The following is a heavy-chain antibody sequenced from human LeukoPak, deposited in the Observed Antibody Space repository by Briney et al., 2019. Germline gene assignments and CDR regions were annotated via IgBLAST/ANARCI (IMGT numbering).Heavy chain of an antibody. D-gene: IGHD3-22*01. Sequence: PGGSLRLSCAASGFTVSSNYMSWVRQAPGKGLEWVSVIYSGGSTYYADSVKGRFTISRDNSKNTLYLQMNSLRAEDTAVYYCAKVTHYYDSSGYDYWGQGTLVTVSS. CDR2: IYSGGST. CDR3: AKVTHYYDSSGYDY. J-gene: IGHJ4*02. V-gene: IGHV3-66*01. CDR1: GFTVSSNY.